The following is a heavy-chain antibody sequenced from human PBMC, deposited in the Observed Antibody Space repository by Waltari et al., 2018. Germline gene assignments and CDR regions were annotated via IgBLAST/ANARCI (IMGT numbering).Heavy chain of an antibody. V-gene: IGHV1-69*01. CDR2: IIPIFGTA. CDR3: ARARDIVVVPAADDYYYYMDV. J-gene: IGHJ6*03. Sequence: QVQLVQSGAEVKKPGSSVKVSCKASGGTSSSYAISWVRQAPGQGLEWMGGIIPIFGTANYAQKFQGRVTITADESTSTAYMELSSLRSEDTAVYYCARARDIVVVPAADDYYYYMDVWGKGTTVTVSS. D-gene: IGHD2-2*01. CDR1: GGTSSSYA.